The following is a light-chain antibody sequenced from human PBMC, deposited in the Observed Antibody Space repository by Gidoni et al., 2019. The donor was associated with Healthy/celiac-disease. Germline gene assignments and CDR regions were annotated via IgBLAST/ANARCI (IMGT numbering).Light chain of an antibody. CDR2: GAS. J-gene: IGKJ1*01. V-gene: IGKV3-20*01. Sequence: EIVPTQSPGTLSLSPGERATLSCRASQSVSSSYLAWYQQKPGQAPRLLIYGASSRATGIPDRFSGSGSGTDFTLTISRLEPEDFAVYYCQQYGSSPWTFGQGTKVEIK. CDR3: QQYGSSPWT. CDR1: QSVSSSY.